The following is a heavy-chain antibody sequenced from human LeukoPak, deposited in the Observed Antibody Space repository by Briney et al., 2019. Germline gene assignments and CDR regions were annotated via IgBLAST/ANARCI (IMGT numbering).Heavy chain of an antibody. Sequence: SETLSLTCAVYGGSFSGYYWSWIRQPPGKGLEWIGGTNHSGSTNYNPSLKSRVTISVDTSKNQFSLKLSSVTAADTAVYYCARLYRSWGDYSFDPWGQGTLVTVSS. CDR2: TNHSGST. CDR3: ARLYRSWGDYSFDP. D-gene: IGHD2-21*02. CDR1: GGSFSGYY. J-gene: IGHJ5*02. V-gene: IGHV4-34*01.